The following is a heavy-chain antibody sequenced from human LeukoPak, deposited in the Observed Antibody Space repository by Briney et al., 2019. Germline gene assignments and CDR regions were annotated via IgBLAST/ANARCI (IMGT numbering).Heavy chain of an antibody. CDR3: AKDLAKTSRYYSYF. V-gene: IGHV3-23*01. CDR2: ISSGDST. CDR1: GFTFSGFA. Sequence: GESPRLSCAASGFTFSGFAMSWVRQAPGKGLEWVSLISSGDSTFYADSVKGRFTISRDNSKRTLYLQTNSLRAADTAVYYCAKDLAKTSRYYSYFWGQGTLVTVSS. J-gene: IGHJ4*02.